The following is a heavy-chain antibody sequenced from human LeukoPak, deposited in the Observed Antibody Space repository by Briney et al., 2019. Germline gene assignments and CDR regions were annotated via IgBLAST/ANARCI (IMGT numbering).Heavy chain of an antibody. D-gene: IGHD2-2*01. CDR2: INPNSGGT. J-gene: IGHJ6*02. CDR1: EYTFTAYY. V-gene: IGHV1-2*02. Sequence: GASVKVSCKASEYTFTAYYMHWVRQAPGQGLEWMGWINPNSGGTNYAQKFQGRVTMTRDTSISTANMELSRLRSDDTAVYYCARDHLVVPGGYEDHYYGMDVWGQGTTVTVSS. CDR3: ARDHLVVPGGYEDHYYGMDV.